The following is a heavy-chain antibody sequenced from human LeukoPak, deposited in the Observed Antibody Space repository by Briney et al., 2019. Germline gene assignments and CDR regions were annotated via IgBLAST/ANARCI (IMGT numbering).Heavy chain of an antibody. CDR1: GFTLSSYS. V-gene: IGHV3-21*01. CDR2: ISSSSSYI. CDR3: AREGEDCGGDCYSVYYYYYMDV. Sequence: GGSLRLSCAASGFTLSSYSMNWVRQAPGKGLEWVSSISSSSSYIYYADSVKGRFTISRDNAKNSLYLQMNSLRAEDTAVYYCAREGEDCGGDCYSVYYYYYMDVWGKGTTVTISS. J-gene: IGHJ6*03. D-gene: IGHD2-21*02.